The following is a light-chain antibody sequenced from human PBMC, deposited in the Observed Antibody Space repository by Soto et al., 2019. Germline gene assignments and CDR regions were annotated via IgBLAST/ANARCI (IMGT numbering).Light chain of an antibody. J-gene: IGLJ2*01. V-gene: IGLV3-25*03. CDR3: QSADSSGTYVV. CDR1: ALPKQY. CDR2: KDS. Sequence: YELTQPPSVSVSPGQTARITCSGDALPKQYAYWYQQKPGQAPVLVISKDSERPSGIPERVSGSSSGTTVTLTISGVQAEDEADYYCQSADSSGTYVVFGGGTKLTVL.